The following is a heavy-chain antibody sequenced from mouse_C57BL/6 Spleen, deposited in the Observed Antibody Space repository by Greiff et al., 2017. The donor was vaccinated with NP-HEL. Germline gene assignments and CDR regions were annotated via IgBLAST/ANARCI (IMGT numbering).Heavy chain of an antibody. CDR1: GYTFTDYE. D-gene: IGHD1-1*01. CDR2: IDPETGGT. J-gene: IGHJ3*01. CDR3: TRGYGAWFAY. Sequence: QVQLQQSGAELVRPGASVTLSCKASGYTFTDYEMHWVKQTPVHGLEWIGAIDPETGGTAYNQKFKGKAILTADKSSSTAYMELRSLTSEDSAVYYCTRGYGAWFAYWGQGTLVTVSA. V-gene: IGHV1-15*01.